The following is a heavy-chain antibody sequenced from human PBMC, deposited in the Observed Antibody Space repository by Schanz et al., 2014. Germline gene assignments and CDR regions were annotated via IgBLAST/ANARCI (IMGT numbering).Heavy chain of an antibody. Sequence: QVQLVQSGAEVKKPGASVKVSCKASGYTFTSHGISWVRQAPGQGLEWMGWITAYNGDTNYALKLQGRVTMTTDTSTGTAYMELRSLRSDETAVYYCARVQDDILTGSEYYYGMDVWGQGTTVTVSS. J-gene: IGHJ6*02. V-gene: IGHV1-18*01. D-gene: IGHD3-9*01. CDR2: ITAYNGDT. CDR1: GYTFTSHG. CDR3: ARVQDDILTGSEYYYGMDV.